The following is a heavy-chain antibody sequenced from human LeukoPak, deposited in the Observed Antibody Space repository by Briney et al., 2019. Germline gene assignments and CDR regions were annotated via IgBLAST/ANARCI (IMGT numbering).Heavy chain of an antibody. CDR2: IIPIFGTA. D-gene: IGHD6-19*01. CDR3: ASWVKDSSCYFPFGY. CDR1: GGTCSSYA. J-gene: IGHJ4*02. V-gene: IGHV1-69*13. Sequence: ASVKVSCKASGGTCSSYAISWVRQAPGQGLEWMGGIIPIFGTANYAQKFQGRVTITADESTSTAYMELSSLRSEDTAVYYCASWVKDSSCYFPFGYWGQGTLVTVSS.